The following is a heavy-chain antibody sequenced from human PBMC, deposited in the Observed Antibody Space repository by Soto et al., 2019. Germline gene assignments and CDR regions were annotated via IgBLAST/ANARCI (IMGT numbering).Heavy chain of an antibody. Sequence: SETLSLTCTVSGGSISSYYWSWIRQPAGKGLEWIGRIYTSGSTNYNPSLKSRVTISVDRSKNHFFLNLTSVTAADTAVYYCATYRKFFQIWGQGTKVTVSS. CDR1: GGSISSYY. J-gene: IGHJ3*02. V-gene: IGHV4-4*07. CDR2: IYTSGST. CDR3: ATYRKFFQI.